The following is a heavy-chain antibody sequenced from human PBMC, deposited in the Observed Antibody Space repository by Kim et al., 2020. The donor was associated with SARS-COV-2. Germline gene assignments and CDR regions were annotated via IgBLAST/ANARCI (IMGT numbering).Heavy chain of an antibody. D-gene: IGHD3-22*01. CDR2: ISSSSSYT. CDR3: ASSGYFYYYYGMDV. J-gene: IGHJ6*02. CDR1: GFTFSDYY. V-gene: IGHV3-11*06. Sequence: GGSLRLSCAASGFTFSDYYMSWIRQAPGKGLEWVSYISSSSSYTNYADSVKGRFTISRDNAKNSLYLQMNSLRAEDTAVYYCASSGYFYYYYGMDVWGQGTTVTVSS.